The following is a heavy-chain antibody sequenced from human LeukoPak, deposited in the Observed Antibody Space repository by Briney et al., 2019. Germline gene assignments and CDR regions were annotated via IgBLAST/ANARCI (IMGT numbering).Heavy chain of an antibody. CDR3: ARAETYDFWSGYPYYYYYYYMDV. CDR2: IYYSGST. Sequence: SETLSLTCSVSGGSISRSSYYWGWIRQPPGKGLEWIGSIYYSGSTYYNPSLKSRVTISVDTSKNQFSLKLSSVTAADTAVYYCARAETYDFWSGYPYYYYYYYMDVWGKGTTVTVSS. CDR1: GGSISRSSYY. D-gene: IGHD3-3*01. V-gene: IGHV4-39*01. J-gene: IGHJ6*03.